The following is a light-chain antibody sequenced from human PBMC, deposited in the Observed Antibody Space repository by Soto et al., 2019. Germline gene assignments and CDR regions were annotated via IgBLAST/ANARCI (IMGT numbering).Light chain of an antibody. Sequence: ESVLTQSPGTLSLSPGERATLSCRASQSVSSNYLAWYQQKPGQAPRLLIYGASSRATGNPDRFGGSGSETDFTLTFSRLDPEDFAVYYYLQYGSSPWTFGQGTKVEI. CDR2: GAS. J-gene: IGKJ1*01. V-gene: IGKV3-20*01. CDR1: QSVSSNY. CDR3: LQYGSSPWT.